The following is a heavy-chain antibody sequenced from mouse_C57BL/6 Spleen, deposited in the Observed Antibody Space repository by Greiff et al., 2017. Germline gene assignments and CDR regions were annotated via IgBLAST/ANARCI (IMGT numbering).Heavy chain of an antibody. CDR1: GYSITSGYY. D-gene: IGHD2-2*01. V-gene: IGHV3-6*01. Sequence: ESGPGLVKPSQSLSLTCSVTGYSITSGYYWNWIRRFPGNKLGLVGYISYDGSNNYNPSLKNRIPLTRDTSKNQFFLKLNSVTTEDTATXYGALWLRSLLLYFDVWGTGTTVTVSS. CDR2: ISYDGSN. J-gene: IGHJ1*03. CDR3: ALWLRSLLLYFDV.